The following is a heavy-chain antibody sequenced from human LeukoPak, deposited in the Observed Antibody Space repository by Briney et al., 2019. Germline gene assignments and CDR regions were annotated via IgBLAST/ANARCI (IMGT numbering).Heavy chain of an antibody. D-gene: IGHD3-16*02. CDR2: INEDGSGK. CDR3: ARGNRYPGSGDY. V-gene: IGHV3-7*01. CDR1: RFTFSNYW. J-gene: IGHJ4*02. Sequence: GGSLRLSCAASRFTFSNYWMNWVRQAPGKGLEWVASINEDGSGKYYVDSVKGRFTVSRDNARNSLYLQMNSLIVEDTAVYYCARGNRYPGSGDYWGQGTLVTVSS.